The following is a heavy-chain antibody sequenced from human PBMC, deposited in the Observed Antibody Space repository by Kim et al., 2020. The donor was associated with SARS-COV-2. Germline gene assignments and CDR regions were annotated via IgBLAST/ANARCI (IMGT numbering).Heavy chain of an antibody. V-gene: IGHV4-59*08. J-gene: IGHJ4*02. D-gene: IGHD6-19*01. CDR1: NSSISPYF. Sequence: SETLSLTCSISNSSISPYFWSWVRQPPGKGLEWIGFVHYSGRTNYNPSLSSRVSISVDTSRTQFSLELRSVTAADTAVYYCARLGSGWPNIASWGQGTLVTVSS. CDR2: VHYSGRT. CDR3: ARLGSGWPNIAS.